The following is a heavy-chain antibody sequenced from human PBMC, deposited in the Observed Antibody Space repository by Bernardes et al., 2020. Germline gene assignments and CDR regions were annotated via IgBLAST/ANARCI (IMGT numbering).Heavy chain of an antibody. J-gene: IGHJ3*02. CDR1: GFTVSSNY. V-gene: IGHV3-53*01. CDR3: ASSSSSSWQEDAFDI. D-gene: IGHD6-13*01. Sequence: GGSLRLSCAASGFTVSSNYMSWVRQAPGKGLEWVSVIYSGGSTYYADSVKGRFTISRDNSKNTLYLQMNSLRAEDTAVYYCASSSSSSWQEDAFDIWGQGTMVTVSS. CDR2: IYSGGST.